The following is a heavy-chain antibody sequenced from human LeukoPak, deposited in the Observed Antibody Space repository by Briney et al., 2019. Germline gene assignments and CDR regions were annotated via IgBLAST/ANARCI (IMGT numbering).Heavy chain of an antibody. Sequence: GGSLRLSRAASGFTFSSYDIHWVRQAPGKGLEWVAFIQNDGSNKYYADSVKGRFTISRDNSKNTLYLQMNSLRDEDTAVYYCARAYSGSSGVFDYWXXXXLVTVSS. V-gene: IGHV3-30*02. CDR1: GFTFSSYD. J-gene: IGHJ4*01. CDR3: ARAYSGSSGVFDY. CDR2: IQNDGSNK. D-gene: IGHD3-10*01.